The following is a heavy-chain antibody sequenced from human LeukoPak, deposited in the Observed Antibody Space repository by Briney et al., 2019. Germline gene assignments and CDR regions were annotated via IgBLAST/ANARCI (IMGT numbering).Heavy chain of an antibody. CDR1: GFTFSSYS. J-gene: IGHJ4*02. V-gene: IGHV3-21*01. Sequence: GGSLRLSCAASGFTFSSYSMNWVRQAPGKGLEWVSSISSSSSYIYYADSVKGRFTIPRDNAKNSLYLQMNSLRAEDTAVYYCAREGHGYSGYDYGTPYYWGQGTLVTVSS. D-gene: IGHD5-12*01. CDR2: ISSSSSYI. CDR3: AREGHGYSGYDYGTPYY.